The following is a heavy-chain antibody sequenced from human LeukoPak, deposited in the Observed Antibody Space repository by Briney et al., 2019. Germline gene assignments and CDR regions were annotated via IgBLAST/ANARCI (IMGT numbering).Heavy chain of an antibody. V-gene: IGHV1-3*01. CDR3: ARDIPPGYCSGGSCYFDY. CDR2: INAGDDNT. CDR1: GYTFTTYA. D-gene: IGHD2-15*01. J-gene: IGHJ4*02. Sequence: GSVKVSCKASGYTFTTYAMHWVRQAPGQRLEWMGLINAGDDNTRYSENFQGRVTITKDTSANTAYMELSRLRSEDTAVYYCARDIPPGYCSGGSCYFDYWGQGTLVTVSS.